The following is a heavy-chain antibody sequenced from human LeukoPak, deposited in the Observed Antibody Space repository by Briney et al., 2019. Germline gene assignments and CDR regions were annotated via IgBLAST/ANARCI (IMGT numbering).Heavy chain of an antibody. CDR3: AKDGAWLRFDD. CDR1: GFHVITYY. V-gene: IGHV3-23*01. Sequence: GGSLRLSCAASGFHVITYYMNWVRQAPGKGLEWVSGISPGGGPTYYADSVKGRFTISRDDPKNTLYLQMENLRAEDTAVYYCAKDGAWLRFDDWGQGILVTVSS. D-gene: IGHD3-22*01. J-gene: IGHJ4*02. CDR2: ISPGGGPT.